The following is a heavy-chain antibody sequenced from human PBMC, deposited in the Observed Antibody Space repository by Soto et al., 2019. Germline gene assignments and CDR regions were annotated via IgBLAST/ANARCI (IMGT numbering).Heavy chain of an antibody. CDR3: AAEGDCSSTSCYAFDY. V-gene: IGHV3-21*01. CDR2: ISSSSSYI. Sequence: ESGGGLVKPGGSLRLSCAASGFTFSSYSMNWVRQAPGKGLEWVSSISSSSSYIYYADSVKGRFTISRDNAKNSLYLQMNSLRAEDTAVYYCAAEGDCSSTSCYAFDYWGQGTLVTVSS. CDR1: GFTFSSYS. D-gene: IGHD2-2*01. J-gene: IGHJ4*02.